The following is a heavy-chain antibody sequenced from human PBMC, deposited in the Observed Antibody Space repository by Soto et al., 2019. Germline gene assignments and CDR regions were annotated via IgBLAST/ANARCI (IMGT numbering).Heavy chain of an antibody. Sequence: EVQLVESGGGLVKPGGSLRLSCAASGFTFSTYSMNWVRQAPGTGLEWVSSISDSSSYIYYADSVKGRFTISRDNAKNSLYLQMTSLRAEDTAVYYCARYDSSGYYWPYYYYGMDVWGQGTTVTVSS. CDR1: GFTFSTYS. D-gene: IGHD3-22*01. CDR3: ARYDSSGYYWPYYYYGMDV. CDR2: ISDSSSYI. V-gene: IGHV3-21*01. J-gene: IGHJ6*02.